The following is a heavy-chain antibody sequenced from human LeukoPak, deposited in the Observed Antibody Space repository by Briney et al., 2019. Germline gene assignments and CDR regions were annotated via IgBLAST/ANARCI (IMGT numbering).Heavy chain of an antibody. Sequence: VASVKVSCKASGYTFTGYYMHWVRQAPGQGLEWMGWINPNSGGTNYAQKFQGRVTMTRDTSTSTLYMGLSSLRSEDTATYFCARGADQEFDFWGQGTLVAVSS. J-gene: IGHJ4*02. CDR3: ARGADQEFDF. CDR1: GYTFTGYY. CDR2: INPNSGGT. V-gene: IGHV1-2*02.